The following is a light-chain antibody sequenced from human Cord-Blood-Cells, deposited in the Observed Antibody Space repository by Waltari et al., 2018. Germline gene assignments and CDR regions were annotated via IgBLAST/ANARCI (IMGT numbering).Light chain of an antibody. J-gene: IGKJ4*01. CDR3: QQYNNWPPVT. CDR1: QSVSSS. V-gene: IGKV3-15*01. Sequence: EIVMTQSPATLSVSPGDRATLSCRASQSVSSSLAWYQQKPGQAPWLLIYGATTRATGIPARFSGSGSGTEFTLTISSLQSEEFAVYYCQQYNNWPPVTFGGGTKVEIK. CDR2: GAT.